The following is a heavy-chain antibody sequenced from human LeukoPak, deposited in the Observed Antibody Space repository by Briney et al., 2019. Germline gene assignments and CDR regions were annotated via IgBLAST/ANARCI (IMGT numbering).Heavy chain of an antibody. CDR3: ARLGKDCSGGSCWPLDY. CDR1: GGSISSSSYY. CDR2: IYYSGST. Sequence: PSETLSPTCTVSGGSISSSSYYWGWIRQPPGKGLEWIGSIYYSGSTYYNPSLKSRVTISVDTSKNQFSLKLSSVTAADTAVYYCARLGKDCSGGSCWPLDYWGQGTLVTVSS. V-gene: IGHV4-39*01. D-gene: IGHD2-15*01. J-gene: IGHJ4*02.